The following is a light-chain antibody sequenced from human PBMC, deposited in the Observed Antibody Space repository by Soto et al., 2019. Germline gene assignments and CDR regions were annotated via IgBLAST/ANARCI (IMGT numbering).Light chain of an antibody. CDR2: AAS. J-gene: IGKJ5*01. V-gene: IGKV1-39*01. CDR3: QQLNSYPSIT. Sequence: DIQITQNTSSLSVSVGDRVTITCRASQSSSTYLNWYEQKPGKAPKLLIYAASTLQSGVPSRFSGGGSGTDFTLTISNLQPEDSATYYCQQLNSYPSITFGQGTLLEI. CDR1: QSSSTY.